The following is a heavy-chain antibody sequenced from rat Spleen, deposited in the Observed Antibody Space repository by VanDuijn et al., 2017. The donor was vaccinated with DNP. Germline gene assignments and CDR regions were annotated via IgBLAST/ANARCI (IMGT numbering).Heavy chain of an antibody. CDR2: ITNSGDGT. V-gene: IGHV5-31*01. CDR1: GFIFSNYW. CDR3: ATELGAFFDY. Sequence: EVQLVESGGGPVQPGRSLKLSCVASGFIFSNYWMTWIRQAPGKGLEWVASITNSGDGTYYSDSVKGRFTISRDNARSTLYLQMDSLRSEDTATYYCATELGAFFDYWGQGVMVTVSS. J-gene: IGHJ2*01. D-gene: IGHD5-1*01.